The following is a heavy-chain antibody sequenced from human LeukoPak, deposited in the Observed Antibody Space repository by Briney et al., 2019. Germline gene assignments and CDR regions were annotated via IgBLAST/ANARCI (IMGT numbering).Heavy chain of an antibody. CDR2: IYYSGST. CDR3: ARRGSSGRSFDY. V-gene: IGHV4-31*03. Sequence: SETLSLTCTVSGGSISSGGYYWSWIRQHPGKGLEWIGYIYYSGSTYYKSSLKSRVTISVDTSKNQFSLNLSSVTAAETAIYYCARRGSSGRSFDYWGQGTLVTVSS. CDR1: GGSISSGGYY. D-gene: IGHD6-19*01. J-gene: IGHJ4*02.